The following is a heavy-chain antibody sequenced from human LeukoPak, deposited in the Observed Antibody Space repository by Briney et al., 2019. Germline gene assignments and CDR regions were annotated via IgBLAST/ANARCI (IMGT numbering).Heavy chain of an antibody. V-gene: IGHV4-59*01. CDR2: IYYSGST. D-gene: IGHD4-11*01. Sequence: PSETLSLTCTVSGGSISSYYWSWIRQPPGKGLEWIGYIYYSGSTNYNPSLKSRVTISVDTSKNQFSLKLSSVAAADTAVYYCARFQVASYTFDYWGQGTLVTVSS. J-gene: IGHJ4*02. CDR3: ARFQVASYTFDY. CDR1: GGSISSYY.